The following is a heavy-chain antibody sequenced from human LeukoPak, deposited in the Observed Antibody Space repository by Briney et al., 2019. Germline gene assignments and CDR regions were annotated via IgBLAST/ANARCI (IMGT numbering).Heavy chain of an antibody. CDR3: ARDHLANLASRLFDP. V-gene: IGHV4-38-2*02. CDR1: NYSISSDYH. J-gene: IGHJ5*02. D-gene: IGHD3-3*01. Sequence: SETLSLTCIVSNYSISSDYHWGWIWQPPGKGLEWIGSIHHSGRTYYNPSLKSRVTISVDTSKNHFSLKLNSVTAADTAVYYCARDHLANLASRLFDPWGQGTLVTVSS. CDR2: IHHSGRT.